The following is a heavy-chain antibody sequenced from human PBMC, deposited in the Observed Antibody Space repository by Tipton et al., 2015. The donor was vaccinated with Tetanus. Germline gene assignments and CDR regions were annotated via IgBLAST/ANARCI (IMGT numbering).Heavy chain of an antibody. D-gene: IGHD6-13*01. Sequence: QSGAEVKKPGASVKVSCKASGYTFTSYDINWVRQATGQGLEWMGWMSPNSGNTGYAQNFQGRATMTRNTSISTAYMELSSLGSEDTAVYYCAAPVFRSAAGKAYWGQGTLLTVSS. CDR3: AAPVFRSAAGKAY. CDR2: MSPNSGNT. CDR1: GYTFTSYD. V-gene: IGHV1-8*01. J-gene: IGHJ4*02.